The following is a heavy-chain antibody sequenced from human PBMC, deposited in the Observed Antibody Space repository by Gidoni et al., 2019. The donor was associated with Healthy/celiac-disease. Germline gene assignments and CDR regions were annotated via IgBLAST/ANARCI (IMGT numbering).Heavy chain of an antibody. D-gene: IGHD3-16*01. Sequence: QVQLVESGGGVVQPGRSLRLSCAASGFPFTSYGMHWVRQAPGKGMEWVAVISYDGSNKYYADAVKGRFTISRDNSKNTLYLKMNSLRAEDTAVYYCAKDRYDYVWGSYSHFDYWGQGTLVTVSS. CDR3: AKDRYDYVWGSYSHFDY. J-gene: IGHJ4*02. CDR2: ISYDGSNK. CDR1: GFPFTSYG. V-gene: IGHV3-30*18.